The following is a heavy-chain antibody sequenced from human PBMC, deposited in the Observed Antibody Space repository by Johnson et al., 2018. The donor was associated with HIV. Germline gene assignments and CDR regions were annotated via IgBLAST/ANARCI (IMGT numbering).Heavy chain of an antibody. V-gene: IGHV3-30*19. Sequence: QVQLVESGGGVVQPGGSLRLSCAASGFTFSRYGIHWVRQAPGKGLEWITVISYDGSNKYYADSVKGRFTISRDNSKNTLYLQMNNLRAEDTSVYYCAKDFGSSSWHAFDVWGQGTMVTVSS. D-gene: IGHD6-13*01. CDR1: GFTFSRYG. J-gene: IGHJ3*01. CDR2: ISYDGSNK. CDR3: AKDFGSSSWHAFDV.